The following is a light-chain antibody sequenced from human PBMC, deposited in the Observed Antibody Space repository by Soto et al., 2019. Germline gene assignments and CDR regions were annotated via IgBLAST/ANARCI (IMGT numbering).Light chain of an antibody. V-gene: IGKV3D-11*01. J-gene: IGKJ5*01. CDR3: QQGGNWPVT. Sequence: VLTQSPVSLSLSPGERATLSCRASQDVGTYVAWYQVRGGQAPRLLISGASKRATGIPDSINGGGSGTDFTLTINSLKSEDSGIYFCQQGGNWPVTFGQGTRGEIK. CDR1: QDVGTY. CDR2: GAS.